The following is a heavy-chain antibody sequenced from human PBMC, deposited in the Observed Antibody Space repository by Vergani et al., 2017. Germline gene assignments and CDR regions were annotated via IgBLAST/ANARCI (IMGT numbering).Heavy chain of an antibody. CDR3: AAYYDILTGYYGY. CDR2: IYTSGGT. D-gene: IGHD3-9*01. CDR1: GGSISSGSYY. J-gene: IGHJ4*02. Sequence: QVQLQESGPGLVKPSQTLSLTCTVSGGSISSGSYYWSWIRQPAGKGLEWIGRIYTSGGTNYNPSLKSRVTISVDTSKNQFSLKLSSVTAADTAVYYCAAYYDILTGYYGYWGQGTLVTVSS. V-gene: IGHV4-61*02.